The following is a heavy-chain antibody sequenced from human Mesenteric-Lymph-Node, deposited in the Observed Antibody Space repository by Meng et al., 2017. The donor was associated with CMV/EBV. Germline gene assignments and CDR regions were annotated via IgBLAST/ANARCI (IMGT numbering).Heavy chain of an antibody. J-gene: IGHJ4*02. Sequence: GESLKISCAVSGFTFSSYEMNWVRQAPGKGLEWVSCISSTGNTIYYADSVKGRFTISRDNAKNSLYLQMNSLRAGDTAVYYCARSPHYDFWSGFPHCFDYWGQGALVTVSS. V-gene: IGHV3-48*03. CDR3: ARSPHYDFWSGFPHCFDY. CDR1: GFTFSSYE. CDR2: ISSTGNTI. D-gene: IGHD3-3*01.